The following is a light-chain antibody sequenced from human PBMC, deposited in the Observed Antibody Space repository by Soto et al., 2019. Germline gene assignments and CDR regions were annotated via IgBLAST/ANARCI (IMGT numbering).Light chain of an antibody. CDR2: AAS. CDR3: QQYDRYAVT. J-gene: IGKJ1*01. CDR1: QSISSY. V-gene: IGKV1-39*01. Sequence: IQMTQSPSSLTASVGDRVTITCRASQSISSYLNWYQQKPGKAPKLLIYAASSLQSGFPSRFSASGSGTEFALTISGLQPDDFAVYYCQQYDRYAVTFGQGTKVDIK.